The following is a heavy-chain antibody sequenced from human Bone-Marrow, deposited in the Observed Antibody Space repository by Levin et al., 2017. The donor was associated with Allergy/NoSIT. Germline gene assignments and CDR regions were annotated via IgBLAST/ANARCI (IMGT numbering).Heavy chain of an antibody. CDR3: ARRPAMVRGKKAKGGINWFDP. V-gene: IGHV1-8*01. CDR1: GYTFTSYD. CDR2: MNPNSGNT. Sequence: ASVKVSCKASGYTFTSYDINWVRQATGQGLEWMGWMNPNSGNTGYAQKFQGRVTMTRNTSISTAYMELSSLRSEDTAVYYCARRPAMVRGKKAKGGINWFDPWGQGTLVTVSS. D-gene: IGHD3-10*01. J-gene: IGHJ5*02.